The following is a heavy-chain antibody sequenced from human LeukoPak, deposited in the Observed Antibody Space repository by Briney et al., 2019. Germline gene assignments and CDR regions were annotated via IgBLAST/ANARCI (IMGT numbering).Heavy chain of an antibody. CDR3: ARLYSGTRPPDY. CDR1: GDSISSTTYY. Sequence: SETLSLTCTVFGDSISSTTYYWGFIRQPPGKGLEWIGSIYYRGNTYYNPSLKSRVTISVDTSNNQFSLKLSSVTAADTAVYYCARLYSGTRPPDYWGQGTLVTVSS. D-gene: IGHD6-6*01. CDR2: IYYRGNT. V-gene: IGHV4-39*01. J-gene: IGHJ4*02.